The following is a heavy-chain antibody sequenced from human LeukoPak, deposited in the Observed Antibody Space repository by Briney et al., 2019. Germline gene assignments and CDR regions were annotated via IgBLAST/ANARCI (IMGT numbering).Heavy chain of an antibody. D-gene: IGHD2-15*01. Sequence: SETLSLTCTVSGGSISSYYWTWIGRPPGQGLEWIGYIYNSGSINYNPSLQSRVTISVDTSKNQFSLKLSSVTAADTALDYCARRAVNRIGEAFDYWGQGTLVTVSS. CDR1: GGSISSYY. CDR3: ARRAVNRIGEAFDY. J-gene: IGHJ4*02. V-gene: IGHV4-59*08. CDR2: IYNSGSI.